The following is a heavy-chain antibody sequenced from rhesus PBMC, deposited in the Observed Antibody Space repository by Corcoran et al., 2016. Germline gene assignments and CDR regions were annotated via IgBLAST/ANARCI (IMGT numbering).Heavy chain of an antibody. Sequence: QLQLQESGPGLVKPSETLSVTCAVSCGPISSRYWTWIRQAPGTGREWIGYIYGSGSSTNSNPSLKSRVTLSVDTSKTQLSLKLSSVTAADTAVYYCASAVYNWNYGVDYWGQGVLVTVAS. CDR1: CGPISSRY. J-gene: IGHJ4*01. CDR2: IYGSGSST. D-gene: IGHD1-26*01. V-gene: IGHV4-169*02. CDR3: ASAVYNWNYGVDY.